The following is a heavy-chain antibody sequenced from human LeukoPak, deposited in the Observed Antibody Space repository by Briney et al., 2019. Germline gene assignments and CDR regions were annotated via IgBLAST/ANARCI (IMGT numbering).Heavy chain of an antibody. D-gene: IGHD6-19*01. V-gene: IGHV4-4*02. J-gene: IGHJ3*02. Sequence: SETLSLTCAVSGGSISSSNWWSWVRQPPGKGLEWIGEIYHSGSINYNPSLKSRVTISVDKSKNQFSLKLSSVTAADTAVYYCARDTTYSSGWYSGAFDIWGQGTMVTVSS. CDR1: GGSISSSNW. CDR2: IYHSGSI. CDR3: ARDTTYSSGWYSGAFDI.